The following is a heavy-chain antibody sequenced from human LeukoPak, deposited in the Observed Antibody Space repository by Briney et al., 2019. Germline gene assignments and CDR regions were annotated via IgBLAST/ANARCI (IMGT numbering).Heavy chain of an antibody. D-gene: IGHD5-18*01. CDR2: ISGSGGRT. J-gene: IGHJ4*02. CDR3: ARADWDTAMIDY. V-gene: IGHV3-23*01. CDR1: GFTFSSYA. Sequence: PGGSLRLSCAASGFTFSSYAMSWVRQVPGKGLEWVTSISGSGGRTYYADSVKGRFTISRDNAKKSLYLQMNSLRAEDTAVYYCARADWDTAMIDYWGQGTVVTVSS.